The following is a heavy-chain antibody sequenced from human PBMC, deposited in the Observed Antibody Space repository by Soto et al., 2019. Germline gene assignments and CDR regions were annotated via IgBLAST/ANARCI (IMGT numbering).Heavy chain of an antibody. D-gene: IGHD1-1*01. Sequence: QVHLVQSGAEVKKPGASVKVSCKASGYTFTSYGITWVRQAPGQGLEWMGWISAHNGNTDYAQKLQGRVIVTRDTSTSTAYRELRSLRSDVTAVYYCARRRYGDYWGQGALVTVSS. CDR1: GYTFTSYG. CDR2: ISAHNGNT. J-gene: IGHJ4*02. CDR3: ARRRYGDY. V-gene: IGHV1-18*01.